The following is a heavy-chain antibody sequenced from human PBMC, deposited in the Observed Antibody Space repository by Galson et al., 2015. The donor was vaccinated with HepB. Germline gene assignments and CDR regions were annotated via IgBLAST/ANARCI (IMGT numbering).Heavy chain of an antibody. V-gene: IGHV4-34*01. CDR2: INHSGST. CDR3: ARDSIAAAGPLVFDY. D-gene: IGHD6-13*01. CDR1: GGSFSGYY. J-gene: IGHJ4*02. Sequence: LSLTCAVYGGSFSGYYWSWIRQPPGKGLEWIGEINHSGSTNYNPSLKSRVTISVDTSKNQFSLKLSSVTAADTAVYYCARDSIAAAGPLVFDYWGQGTLVTVSS.